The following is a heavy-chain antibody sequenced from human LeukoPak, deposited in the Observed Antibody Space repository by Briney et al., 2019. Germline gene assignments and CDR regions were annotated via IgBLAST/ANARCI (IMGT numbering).Heavy chain of an antibody. J-gene: IGHJ5*02. CDR1: GFTFSSYA. V-gene: IGHV3-30-3*01. D-gene: IGHD2-15*01. CDR3: ARLYGSYPGWFDP. Sequence: GRSLRLSCAASGFTFSSYAMHWVRQAPGKGLEWVAVISYDGSNKYYADSVKGRFTISRDNSKNTLYLQMNSLRAEDTAVYYCARLYGSYPGWFDPWGQGTLVTVSS. CDR2: ISYDGSNK.